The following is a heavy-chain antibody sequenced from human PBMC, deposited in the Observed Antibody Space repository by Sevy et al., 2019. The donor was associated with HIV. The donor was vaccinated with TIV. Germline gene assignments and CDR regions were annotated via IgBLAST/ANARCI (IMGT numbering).Heavy chain of an antibody. J-gene: IGHJ4*02. CDR3: ARADCGGDCYLVFDY. CDR2: IRFDGNSK. D-gene: IGHD2-21*01. V-gene: IGHV3-30*02. Sequence: GGSLRLSCAASGFTFSSYGMHWVRQAPGKGLEWVAFIRFDGNSKYYADSVKGRFTISRDNFKNTLYLQLNSLTAEDTAFYYCARADCGGDCYLVFDYRGQGTLVTVSS. CDR1: GFTFSSYG.